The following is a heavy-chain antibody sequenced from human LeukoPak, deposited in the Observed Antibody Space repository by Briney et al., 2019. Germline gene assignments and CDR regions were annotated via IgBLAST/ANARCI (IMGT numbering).Heavy chain of an antibody. CDR1: GGSISIHLYF. CDR3: ATMVRGVVLGPNYYPYHMDV. CDR2: IYYGGST. V-gene: IGHV4-39*02. D-gene: IGHD3-10*01. Sequence: KPSETLSLTCTVSGGSISIHLYFWAWIRQPPGKGLEWIGSIYYGGSTYYNPSLKRRVTISVDTSKDDFSLKLASVTAADTAMYYCATMVRGVVLGPNYYPYHMDVWGTGTTVSVSS. J-gene: IGHJ6*03.